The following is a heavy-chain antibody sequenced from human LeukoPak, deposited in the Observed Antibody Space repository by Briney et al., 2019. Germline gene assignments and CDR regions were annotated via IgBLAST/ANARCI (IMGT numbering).Heavy chain of an antibody. D-gene: IGHD4-17*01. CDR1: GFTFSSYG. CDR2: ISYDGSNK. V-gene: IGHV3-30*18. J-gene: IGHJ4*02. Sequence: GGSLRLSCAASGFTFSSYGMHWVRQAPGKGLEWVAVISYDGSNKYYADSVKGRFTISRDNSKNTLYLEMNSLRSEDTAIYYCAKDFSRHDYGDNDWGQGTLVTVSS. CDR3: AKDFSRHDYGDND.